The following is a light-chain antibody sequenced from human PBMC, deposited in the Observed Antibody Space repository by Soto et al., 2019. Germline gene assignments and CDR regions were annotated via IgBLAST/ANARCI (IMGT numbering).Light chain of an antibody. V-gene: IGLV2-8*02. CDR1: TNDVGGFNY. J-gene: IGLJ1*01. CDR3: TSYAGNSNYV. CDR2: EVD. Sequence: QSVVTQPHSASTSAGQSVTISCSSPTNDVGGFNYVSWYQQHPGRGPKLIIYEVDKRPSGVPDRFSGSKSGNTASLTVSGLQADDEADYYCTSYAGNSNYVFGTGTKVTVL.